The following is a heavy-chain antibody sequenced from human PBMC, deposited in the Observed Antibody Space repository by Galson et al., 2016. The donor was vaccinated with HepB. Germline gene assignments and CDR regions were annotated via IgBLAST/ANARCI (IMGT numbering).Heavy chain of an antibody. CDR1: GFSFSDYN. D-gene: IGHD3-10*01. CDR2: ITVTSTSFT. Sequence: SLRLSCAASGFSFSDYNMIWIRQAPGKGLEWLSYITVTSTSFTTYAESVKGRFIISRDDAQNSLFLQMNSLRVEDTGVYYCARDIHITIRAMDVWGKGTTGTVS. CDR3: ARDIHITIRAMDV. V-gene: IGHV3-11*06. J-gene: IGHJ6*04.